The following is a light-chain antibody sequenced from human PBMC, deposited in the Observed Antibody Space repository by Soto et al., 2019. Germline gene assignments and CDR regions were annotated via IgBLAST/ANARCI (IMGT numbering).Light chain of an antibody. CDR2: DAS. Sequence: EIVLTQSPATLSLAPGERAPLSCRASQSVSGYLAWYQQKPGQAPRLLIYDASNRATGTPARFSGSGSGTEFTLTISGLQSGDSAVYFCQQYNNWPFSFGQGTRLEIK. CDR1: QSVSGY. J-gene: IGKJ5*01. V-gene: IGKV3-11*01. CDR3: QQYNNWPFS.